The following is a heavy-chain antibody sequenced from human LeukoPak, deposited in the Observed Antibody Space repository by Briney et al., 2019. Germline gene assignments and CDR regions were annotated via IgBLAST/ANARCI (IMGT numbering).Heavy chain of an antibody. J-gene: IGHJ5*01. D-gene: IGHD5-12*01. CDR3: ARRAVLSSYWSSFYFDS. Sequence: KKSGPTLVKPTQTLTLTCTFSGFSLDTSGVGVGWIRQPPGKALEWLALIYWDDDKRYSPSLKSRLTITKDTSRNQVVLSMTNMDPVDTATYYCARRAVLSSYWSSFYFDSWGHGTLVIVSS. CDR2: IYWDDDK. V-gene: IGHV2-5*02. CDR1: GFSLDTSGVG.